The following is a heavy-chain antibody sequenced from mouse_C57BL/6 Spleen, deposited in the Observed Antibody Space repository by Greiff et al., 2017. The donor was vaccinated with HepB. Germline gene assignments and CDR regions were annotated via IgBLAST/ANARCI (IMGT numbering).Heavy chain of an antibody. V-gene: IGHV1-15*01. Sequence: QVQLKQSGAELVRPGASVTLSCKASGYTFTDYEMHWVKQTPVHGLEWIGAIDPETGGTAYNQKFKGKAILTADKSSSTAYMELRSLTSEDSAVYYCTRRSGSSYLGVDYWGQGTTLTVSS. CDR3: TRRSGSSYLGVDY. CDR2: IDPETGGT. D-gene: IGHD1-1*01. J-gene: IGHJ2*01. CDR1: GYTFTDYE.